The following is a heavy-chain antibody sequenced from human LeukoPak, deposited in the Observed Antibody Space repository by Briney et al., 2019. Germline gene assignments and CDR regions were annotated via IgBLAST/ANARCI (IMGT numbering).Heavy chain of an antibody. V-gene: IGHV1-2*04. Sequence: ASVKVSCEASGYTFTGYYMHWVRQAPGQGLEWMGWINPNSGGTNYAQKFQGWVTMTRDTSISTAYMELSRLRSDDTAVYYCARAKRGYSYGMTDYWGQGTLVTVSS. D-gene: IGHD5-18*01. CDR3: ARAKRGYSYGMTDY. CDR2: INPNSGGT. J-gene: IGHJ4*02. CDR1: GYTFTGYY.